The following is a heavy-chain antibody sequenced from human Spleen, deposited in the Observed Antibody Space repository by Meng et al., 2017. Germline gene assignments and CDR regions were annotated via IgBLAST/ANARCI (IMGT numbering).Heavy chain of an antibody. CDR2: IYYTGTT. D-gene: IGHD3-16*01. CDR3: ARYSYAYSQVRTTGNWFDP. Sequence: SETLSLTCTVSGGSIDSYYWSWIRQPPGKGLEWIGYIYYTGTTIYNPSLHSRVTISVDTSKNQFSLRLSSVTAADTAVYYCARYSYAYSQVRTTGNWFDPWGQGTLVTVSS. CDR1: GGSIDSYY. V-gene: IGHV4-59*01. J-gene: IGHJ5*02.